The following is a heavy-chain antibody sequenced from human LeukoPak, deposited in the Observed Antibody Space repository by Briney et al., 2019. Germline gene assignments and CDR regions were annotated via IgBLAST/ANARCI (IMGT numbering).Heavy chain of an antibody. D-gene: IGHD4-17*01. Sequence: PGGSLRLSCAASGFTVSSNYMSWVRQAPGKGLEWVSVIYSGGSTYYADSVKGRFTISTDNSKNTLYLQMNSLRAEDTAVYYCARSYGDYKYYFDYWGQGTLVTVSS. J-gene: IGHJ4*02. CDR3: ARSYGDYKYYFDY. CDR1: GFTVSSNY. V-gene: IGHV3-53*01. CDR2: IYSGGST.